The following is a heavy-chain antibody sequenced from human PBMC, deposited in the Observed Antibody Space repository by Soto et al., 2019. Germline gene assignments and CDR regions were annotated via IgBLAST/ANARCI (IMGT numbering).Heavy chain of an antibody. D-gene: IGHD3-3*01. CDR1: GGSMNAHF. V-gene: IGHV4-4*07. CDR2: IYISGTT. J-gene: IGHJ4*02. CDR3: ASMGGDYDFWSDKYYFDY. Sequence: LSETLSLTCTVSGGSMNAHFWSWIRQSAGKGLEWIGHIYISGTTMYNPSLKSRVTMSVDPPKNQLSLKLTSVTAADTAVYYCASMGGDYDFWSDKYYFDYWGQGTLVTVSS.